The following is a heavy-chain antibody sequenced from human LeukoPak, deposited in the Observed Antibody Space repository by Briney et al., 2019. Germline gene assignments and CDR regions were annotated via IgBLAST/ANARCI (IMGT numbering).Heavy chain of an antibody. D-gene: IGHD2-21*01. Sequence: PSETLSLTCTVSGGSISSGGYYWSWIRQPPGKGLEWIGYIYYSGSTNYNPSLKSRVTIPVDTSKNQFSLKLSSVTAADTAVYYCARGTYCGGDCYPPNGAFDIWGQGTMVTVSS. CDR2: IYYSGST. CDR3: ARGTYCGGDCYPPNGAFDI. V-gene: IGHV4-61*08. J-gene: IGHJ3*02. CDR1: GGSISSGGYY.